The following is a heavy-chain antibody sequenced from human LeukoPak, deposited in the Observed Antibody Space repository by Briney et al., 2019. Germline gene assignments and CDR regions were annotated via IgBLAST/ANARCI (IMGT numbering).Heavy chain of an antibody. D-gene: IGHD3-22*01. CDR1: GVSIRSYS. Sequence: SETLSLTCNVSGVSIRSYSWSWIRQPPGKGLEWIGYMYYSGSTSYNPSLKSRVTISVDTSKNQFSLKMSSVTAPDTAVYYCARLSGSGYYPFDNWGQGTLVTVSS. CDR2: MYYSGST. V-gene: IGHV4-59*01. CDR3: ARLSGSGYYPFDN. J-gene: IGHJ4*02.